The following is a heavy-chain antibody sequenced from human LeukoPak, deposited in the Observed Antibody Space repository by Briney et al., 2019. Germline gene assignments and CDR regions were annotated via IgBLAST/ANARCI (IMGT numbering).Heavy chain of an antibody. J-gene: IGHJ6*03. CDR2: IYHSGST. CDR3: AQGGYCSSTSCYGDLPPYYYYMDV. Sequence: PSETLSLTCAVSGGSISSSNWWSLVRQPPGKGLEWIGEIYHSGSTNYNPSLKSRVTISVDKSKNQFSLKLSSVTAADTAVYYCAQGGYCSSTSCYGDLPPYYYYMDVWGKGTTVTVSS. V-gene: IGHV4-4*02. CDR1: GGSISSSNW. D-gene: IGHD2-2*01.